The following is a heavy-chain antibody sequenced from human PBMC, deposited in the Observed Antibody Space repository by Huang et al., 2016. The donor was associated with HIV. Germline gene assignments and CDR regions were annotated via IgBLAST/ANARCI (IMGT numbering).Heavy chain of an antibody. Sequence: EVQLVESGGGLVQPGRSLRLSCAASGFTFDDYGMHWVRKAAVKGLEWVSGISWNSGTIGYADSVKGRFTISRDNAKNSLYLQMNSLRAEDTALYYCAKGSVIVVVRGAFDIWGQGTMVTVSS. CDR2: ISWNSGTI. V-gene: IGHV3-9*01. CDR3: AKGSVIVVVRGAFDI. CDR1: GFTFDDYG. J-gene: IGHJ3*02. D-gene: IGHD3-22*01.